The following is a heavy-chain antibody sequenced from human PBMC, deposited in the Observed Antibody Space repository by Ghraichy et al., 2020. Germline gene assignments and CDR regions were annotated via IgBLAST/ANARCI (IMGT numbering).Heavy chain of an antibody. V-gene: IGHV4-34*01. D-gene: IGHD5-12*01. CDR3: ARDTLTVATFDY. CDR2: INHSGST. J-gene: IGHJ4*02. CDR1: GGSFSGYY. Sequence: SETLSLTCAVYGGSFSGYYWSWIRQPPGKGLEWIGEINHSGSTNYNPSLKSRVTISVDTSKNQFSLKLSSVTAADTAVYYCARDTLTVATFDYWGQGTLVTVSS.